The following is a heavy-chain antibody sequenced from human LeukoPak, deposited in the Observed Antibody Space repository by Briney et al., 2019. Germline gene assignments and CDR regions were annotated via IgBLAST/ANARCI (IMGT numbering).Heavy chain of an antibody. J-gene: IGHJ4*02. Sequence: GASVKVSCKASGYTFTSYGISWVRQAPGQGLEWMGWISAYNGNTNYAQKLQGRVTMTTDTSTSTAYMELRSLRSDDTAVYYCARDYYDSSGYYSAAFGYWDQGTLVTVSS. CDR1: GYTFTSYG. CDR3: ARDYYDSSGYYSAAFGY. CDR2: ISAYNGNT. V-gene: IGHV1-18*01. D-gene: IGHD3-22*01.